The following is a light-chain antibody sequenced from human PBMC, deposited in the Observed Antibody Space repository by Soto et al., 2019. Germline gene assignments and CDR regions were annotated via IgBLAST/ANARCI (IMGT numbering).Light chain of an antibody. Sequence: DIELTQSPATLSLSPGERATLSCRASQSVSTYFAWYQQKPGQAPRLLIYGASNRATGIPARISGSGSRTDFTLTISSLEPEDFAVYYCQQCDNLYTFGQGTKLEIK. J-gene: IGKJ2*01. CDR1: QSVSTY. CDR3: QQCDNLYT. CDR2: GAS. V-gene: IGKV3-11*01.